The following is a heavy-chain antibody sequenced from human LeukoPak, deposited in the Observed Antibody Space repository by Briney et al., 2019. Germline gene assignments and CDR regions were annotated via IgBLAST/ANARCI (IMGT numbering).Heavy chain of an antibody. J-gene: IGHJ4*02. CDR2: INPNSGGT. V-gene: IGHV1-2*02. D-gene: IGHD5-18*01. CDR3: ASSEGRYSYANFDH. Sequence: ASVKVSCKASGNSFTDYYMHWVRQAPGQGLEWMGWINPNSGGTNYAQKFQGRVTMTGDTSISTAYMELSRLRSDDTALYYCASSEGRYSYANFDHWGQGTLVTVPS. CDR1: GNSFTDYY.